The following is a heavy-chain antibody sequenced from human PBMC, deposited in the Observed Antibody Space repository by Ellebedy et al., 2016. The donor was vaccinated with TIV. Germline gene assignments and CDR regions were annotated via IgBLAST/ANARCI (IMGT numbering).Heavy chain of an antibody. V-gene: IGHV3-30*03. J-gene: IGHJ2*01. CDR1: GFTFRILV. D-gene: IGHD1-1*01. CDR2: VAGDGGAK. CDR3: ARELGHDNGYFER. Sequence: GESLKLSCAASGFTFRILVLHWVPPSPGPFLEWVAVVAGDGGAKVYADSAKGQFTISRDNAKETVDLQMNGLTTDDTAMYYCARELGHDNGYFERWGRGILVTVSS.